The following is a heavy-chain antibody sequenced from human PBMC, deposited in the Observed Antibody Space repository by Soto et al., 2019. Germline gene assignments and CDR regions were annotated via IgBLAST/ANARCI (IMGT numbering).Heavy chain of an antibody. CDR2: MRPDESDM. J-gene: IGHJ4*02. CDR3: ARDFGVATYDY. V-gene: IGHV3-7*01. CDR1: GFTFSTTW. D-gene: IGHD3-10*01. Sequence: EVQLVESGGGSVQPGGSLRLSCVTSGFTFSTTWISWVRQAPGKGLEWVANMRPDESDMFYVDSVKGRFTISRDNGKNSVYLQMSSLSAEDTAGYYCARDFGVATYDYWGKGALVTISS.